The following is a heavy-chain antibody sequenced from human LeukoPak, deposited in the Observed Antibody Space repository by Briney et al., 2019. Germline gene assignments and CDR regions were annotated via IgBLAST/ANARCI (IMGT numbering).Heavy chain of an antibody. J-gene: IGHJ4*02. Sequence: GGSLRLSCSASGLLLSNNYMSWVRQAPGKGLEWVSVFYTDGSTYYADSVKGRFTISRDISKNTMYLQMNNLRAEDTAVYYCARGPHSGSFYGFDYWGQGPLVTVSS. D-gene: IGHD1-26*01. CDR1: GLLLSNNY. CDR3: ARGPHSGSFYGFDY. CDR2: FYTDGST. V-gene: IGHV3-66*02.